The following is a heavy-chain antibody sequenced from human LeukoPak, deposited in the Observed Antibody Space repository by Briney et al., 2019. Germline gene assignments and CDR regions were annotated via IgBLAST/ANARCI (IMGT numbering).Heavy chain of an antibody. Sequence: GTLRLSCAASGFTFSSYSMNWVRQAPGKGLEWVSSISSSSSYIYYADSVKGRFTISRDNAKNSLYLQMNSLRAEDTAVYYCARKGDTAMAEMDYRGQGTLVTVSS. J-gene: IGHJ4*02. D-gene: IGHD5-18*01. CDR2: ISSSSSYI. CDR3: ARKGDTAMAEMDY. V-gene: IGHV3-21*01. CDR1: GFTFSSYS.